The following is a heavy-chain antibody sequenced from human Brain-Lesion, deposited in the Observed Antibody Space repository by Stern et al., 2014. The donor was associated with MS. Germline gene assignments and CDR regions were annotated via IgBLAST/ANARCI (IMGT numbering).Heavy chain of an antibody. J-gene: IGHJ4*02. D-gene: IGHD4-17*01. V-gene: IGHV3-49*03. CDR2: IRSKVYGGAA. CDR3: TRDRLDYGYLYFDY. CDR1: GFSFGDYA. Sequence: EVQLVESGGGLIEPGRSLRLSCTASGFSFGDYAINWIRQAPGKGLEWVGFIRSKVYGGAAEYAASVKGRFTISRDDSKSIAYLQVNGLKTEDTAVYYCTRDRLDYGYLYFDYWGQGTLVTVSS.